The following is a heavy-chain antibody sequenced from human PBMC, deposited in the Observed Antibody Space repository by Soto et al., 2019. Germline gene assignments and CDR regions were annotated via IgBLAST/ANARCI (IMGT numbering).Heavy chain of an antibody. D-gene: IGHD6-19*01. J-gene: IGHJ6*02. CDR3: ARASGWYWSYYYYGMEV. CDR2: IYYSGST. V-gene: IGHV4-31*03. CDR1: GGSISSGGYY. Sequence: QVQLQESGPGLVKPSQTLSLTCTVSGGSISSGGYYWSWIRQHPGKGLEWIGYIYYSGSTYYNQALKSRVTISVDTSKHQFSLKVSSVTAADTAVYYCARASGWYWSYYYYGMEVWGQGTTVTVSS.